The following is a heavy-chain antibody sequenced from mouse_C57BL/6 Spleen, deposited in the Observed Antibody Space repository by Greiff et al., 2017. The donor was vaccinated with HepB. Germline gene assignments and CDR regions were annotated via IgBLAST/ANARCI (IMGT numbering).Heavy chain of an antibody. Sequence: EVQGVESGGGLVKPGGSLKLSCAASGFTFSSYAMSWVRQTPEKRLEWVATISDGGSYTYYPDNVKGRFTISRDNAKNNLYLQMSHLKSEDTAMYYCARESGRQYFDYWGQGTTLTVSS. J-gene: IGHJ2*01. CDR1: GFTFSSYA. V-gene: IGHV5-4*01. CDR3: ARESGRQYFDY. D-gene: IGHD1-1*01. CDR2: ISDGGSYT.